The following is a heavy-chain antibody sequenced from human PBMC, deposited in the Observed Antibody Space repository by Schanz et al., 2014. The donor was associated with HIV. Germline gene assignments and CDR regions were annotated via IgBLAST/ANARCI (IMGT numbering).Heavy chain of an antibody. CDR3: ASTRERYSGATSGFDY. CDR2: IKQDGSEK. Sequence: EVQLVESGGDLVQPGGSLRLSCAASGFTFSRYWMSWVRQAPGKGLEWVANIKQDGSEKHYVDSVKGRFTISRDNAKKSLYLRMNSLRAEDTAVYYCASTRERYSGATSGFDYWGQGTLVTVST. J-gene: IGHJ4*02. CDR1: GFTFSRYW. D-gene: IGHD1-26*01. V-gene: IGHV3-7*01.